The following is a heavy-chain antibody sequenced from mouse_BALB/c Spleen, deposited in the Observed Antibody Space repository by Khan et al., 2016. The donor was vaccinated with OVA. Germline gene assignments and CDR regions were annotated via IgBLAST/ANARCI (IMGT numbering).Heavy chain of an antibody. CDR2: MIYTGYT. D-gene: IGHD2-14*01. CDR3: ARSTYRYAFAY. CDR1: GDSITSGY. V-gene: IGHV3-8*02. J-gene: IGHJ3*01. Sequence: EVQLQESGPSLVKPSQTLSLTCSVTGDSITSGYWSWIRKFPGNKLEYMGYMIYTGYTDYNPPLNSRIAITRHPSTNQYYLQLNSVTAEDTSTYYCARSTYRYAFAYWGQGTLVTVSA.